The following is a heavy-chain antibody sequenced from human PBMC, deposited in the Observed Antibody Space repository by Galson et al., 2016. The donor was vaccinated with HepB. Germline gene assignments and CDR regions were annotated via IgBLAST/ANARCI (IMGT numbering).Heavy chain of an antibody. CDR3: ARDFGDNTFDF. CDR1: GYSFTSYW. Sequence: QSGAEVKKPGESVKISCKGSGYSFTSYWIGWVRQMPGKGLEWMGIVYPGDSDTRYSPSFQGQVTMSADKSISTAYLQWSGLKASDSAMYYCARDFGDNTFDFWGQGTLVTVSS. D-gene: IGHD4-17*01. V-gene: IGHV5-51*01. J-gene: IGHJ4*02. CDR2: VYPGDSDT.